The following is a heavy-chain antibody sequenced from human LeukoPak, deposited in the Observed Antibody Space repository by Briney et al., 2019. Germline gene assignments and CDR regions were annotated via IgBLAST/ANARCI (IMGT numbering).Heavy chain of an antibody. D-gene: IGHD6-19*01. V-gene: IGHV4-39*01. Sequence: SETLSLTCTVSGGSISSSSYYWGWIRQPPGKGLEWIGSISYSGSTDYNASLNSRLTISVDTSKNQFSLKLSSVTVAGTAVYYWARPYNSGWRGGFDYWGQGTLVTVSS. J-gene: IGHJ4*02. CDR1: GGSISSSSYY. CDR3: ARPYNSGWRGGFDY. CDR2: ISYSGST.